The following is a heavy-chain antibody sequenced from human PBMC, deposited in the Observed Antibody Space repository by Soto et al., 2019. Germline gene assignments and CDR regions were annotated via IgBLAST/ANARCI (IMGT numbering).Heavy chain of an antibody. Sequence: QVQLVESGGGVVQPGRSLRLSCAASGFNFNNYGMHWVRQAPGKGLEWVAVIWNDGNGYYYANSVKGRFTISRDNYKNTLDLQRSSLRAEDTAVYYCARRQISPPTRGAASARGCRDVWGQGTTVNVSS. CDR2: IWNDGNGY. D-gene: IGHD6-13*01. CDR1: GFNFNNYG. V-gene: IGHV3-33*01. CDR3: ARRQISPPTRGAASARGCRDV. J-gene: IGHJ6*02.